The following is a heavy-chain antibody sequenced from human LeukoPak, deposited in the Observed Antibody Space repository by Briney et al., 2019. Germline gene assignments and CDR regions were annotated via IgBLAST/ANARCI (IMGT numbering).Heavy chain of an antibody. D-gene: IGHD2-21*02. V-gene: IGHV1-2*02. CDR2: MSPNTGDA. CDR1: GYNFAAYY. J-gene: IGHJ5*02. CDR3: ARAIYGDSLDL. Sequence: ASVKVSCKASGYNFAAYYFHWVRQAPGQGLGWMGWMSPNTGDANYAHNFRGRVAMTRDPSITTAYLDLTSLGSGDTAIYYCARAIYGDSLDLWGQGTLVSVAS.